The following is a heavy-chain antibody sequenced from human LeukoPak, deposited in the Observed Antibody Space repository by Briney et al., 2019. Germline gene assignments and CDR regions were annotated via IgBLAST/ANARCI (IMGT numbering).Heavy chain of an antibody. CDR2: IHTSGNT. V-gene: IGHV4-61*02. CDR3: ARDYDFWSGYWVPGAFDI. CDR1: GGSISSGHYH. J-gene: IGHJ3*02. Sequence: SETLSLTCTVSGGSISSGHYHWSWIRQPAGKGLEWIGRIHTSGNTNYNPSFQSRVTISADTSKNQFSLKLSSVTAADTAVYYCARDYDFWSGYWVPGAFDIWGQGTMVTVSS. D-gene: IGHD3-3*01.